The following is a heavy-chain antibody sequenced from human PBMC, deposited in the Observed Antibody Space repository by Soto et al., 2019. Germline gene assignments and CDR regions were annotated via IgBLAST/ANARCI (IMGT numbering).Heavy chain of an antibody. CDR3: VKGEYYYDSSGYYPFDY. D-gene: IGHD3-22*01. CDR2: ISYDGSNK. Sequence: GGSLRLSCAASGFTFSSYAMHWVRQAPGKGLEWVAVISYDGSNKYYADSVKGRFTISRDNSKNTQYLQMSSLRADDTAVYYCVKGEYYYDSSGYYPFDYWGQRTLVTVSS. CDR1: GFTFSSYA. J-gene: IGHJ4*02. V-gene: IGHV3-30*14.